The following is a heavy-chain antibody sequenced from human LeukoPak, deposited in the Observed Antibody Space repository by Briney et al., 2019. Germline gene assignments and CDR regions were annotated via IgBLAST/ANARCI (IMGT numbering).Heavy chain of an antibody. CDR2: ISYDGSNK. V-gene: IGHV3-30-3*01. J-gene: IGHJ6*03. D-gene: IGHD2-2*01. Sequence: GGSLRLSCAASGFTFSSYAMHWVRQAPGKGLEWVAGISYDGSNKYYADSVKGRFTISRDNSKNTLYLQMNSLRAEDTAVFYCARPAARYYHYYYMDVWGKGTTVTVSS. CDR3: ARPAARYYHYYYMDV. CDR1: GFTFSSYA.